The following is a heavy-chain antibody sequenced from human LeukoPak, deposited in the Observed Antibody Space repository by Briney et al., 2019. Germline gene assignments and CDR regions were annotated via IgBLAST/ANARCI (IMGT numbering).Heavy chain of an antibody. CDR3: ARGGAARPDY. CDR1: GFTFSSYS. J-gene: IGHJ4*02. V-gene: IGHV3-48*01. CDR2: ISSSSSAI. D-gene: IGHD6-6*01. Sequence: SGGSLRLSCAASGFTFSSYSMNWVRQAPGKGLEWVSYISSSSSAINYADSVKGRFTISRDNGKNSLYLQMNSLRVEDTAVYYCARGGAARPDYWGQGTLVTVSS.